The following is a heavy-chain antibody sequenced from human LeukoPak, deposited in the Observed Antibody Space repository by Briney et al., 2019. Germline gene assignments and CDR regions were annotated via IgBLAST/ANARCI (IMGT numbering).Heavy chain of an antibody. Sequence: GASVKVSCKASGGTFSSYAISWVRQAPGQGLEWMGRIIPIFGIANYAQKFQGRVTITADKSTSTAYMELSSLRSEDTAVYYCARVVAAKGNYYYGMDVWGKGTTVTVSS. J-gene: IGHJ6*04. CDR3: ARVVAAKGNYYYGMDV. CDR1: GGTFSSYA. D-gene: IGHD2-15*01. V-gene: IGHV1-69*04. CDR2: IIPIFGIA.